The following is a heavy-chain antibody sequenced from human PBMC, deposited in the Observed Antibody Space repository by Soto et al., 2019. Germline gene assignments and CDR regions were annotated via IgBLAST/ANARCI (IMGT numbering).Heavy chain of an antibody. V-gene: IGHV1-8*01. CDR1: GYTFTTYN. J-gene: IGHJ5*02. CDR2: TNPNSGHT. Sequence: QVQLVQSGAEVKKPGASVKVSCKASGYTFTTYNINWVRQATGQGLEWMGWTNPNSGHTGYAQKFQGRVTMTRDTSISTAYMELSRLTSEDTAVYYCTRGHNWFDPRGQGTLVTVSS. CDR3: TRGHNWFDP.